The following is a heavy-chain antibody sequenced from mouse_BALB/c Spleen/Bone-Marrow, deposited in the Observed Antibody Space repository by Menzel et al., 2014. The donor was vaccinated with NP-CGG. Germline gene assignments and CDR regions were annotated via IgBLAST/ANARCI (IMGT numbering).Heavy chain of an antibody. CDR1: GYSITSDYA. Sequence: VQLQQSGPGLVKPCQSLSLTCTATGYSITSDYAWNWIRQFPGNKLEWMGYLSYSGSISYNPSLKSRISLTPDTSKNQFFLQLNSVAAEDAATYKNTGESHCWGQGTTLTVSS. CDR2: LSYSGSI. J-gene: IGHJ2*01. CDR3: TGESHC. V-gene: IGHV3-2*02. D-gene: IGHD5-1-1*01.